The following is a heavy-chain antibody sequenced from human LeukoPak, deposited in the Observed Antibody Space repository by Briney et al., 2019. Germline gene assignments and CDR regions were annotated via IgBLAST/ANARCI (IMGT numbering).Heavy chain of an antibody. J-gene: IGHJ3*02. V-gene: IGHV3-66*01. CDR3: TRDWSGYSGYDLYDAFDM. CDR1: GFTVSSNF. CDR2: IYSGGTT. Sequence: PGGSLRLSCAASGFTVSSNFMSWVRQAPGKGLEWVSVIYSGGTTYYAESVKGRFSISRDNSKNTLYLQMNSLRVDDTAVYYCTRDWSGYSGYDLYDAFDMWGQGTMVIVSS. D-gene: IGHD5-12*01.